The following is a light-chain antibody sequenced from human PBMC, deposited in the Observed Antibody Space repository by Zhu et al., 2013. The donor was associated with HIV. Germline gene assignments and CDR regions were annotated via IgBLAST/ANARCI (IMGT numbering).Light chain of an antibody. CDR3: QQYGGSPLIT. CDR2: AAS. V-gene: IGKV3-20*01. Sequence: DIVLTQSPGTLSLSPGEGATLSCRANQNVIHNYLAWYQQKPGQAPRLLIHAASRRATGIPDRFTGSGSGTDFSLIINKLEPADFAVYYCQQYGGSPLITFGQGTRLEIK. CDR1: QNVIHNY. J-gene: IGKJ5*01.